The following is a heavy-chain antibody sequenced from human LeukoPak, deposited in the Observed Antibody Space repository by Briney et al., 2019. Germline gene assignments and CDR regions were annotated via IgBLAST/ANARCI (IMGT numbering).Heavy chain of an antibody. CDR1: GFTFSTYS. D-gene: IGHD4-23*01. Sequence: GGSLRLSCAASGFTFSTYSMTWVRQAPGKGLEWVSSITSSSSYIYYADSVKGRFTISRDNAKNSLYLQMSSLRAEDTAVYFCARIYGGNSGGFDYWGQGALVTVSS. CDR3: ARIYGGNSGGFDY. V-gene: IGHV3-21*01. J-gene: IGHJ4*02. CDR2: ITSSSSYI.